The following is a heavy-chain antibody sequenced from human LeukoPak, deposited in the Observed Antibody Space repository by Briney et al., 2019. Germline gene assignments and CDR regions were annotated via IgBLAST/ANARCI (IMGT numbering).Heavy chain of an antibody. Sequence: ASVKVSCKASGGTFSSYDISWVRQAPGQGLEWMGGIMPISGTANYAQKFQGRVTITADKPTNTAYMELSSLRSEDTAVYYCASGRTDIVVVPATLRNYYFDYWGQGTLVTVSS. CDR2: IMPISGTA. CDR3: ASGRTDIVVVPATLRNYYFDY. J-gene: IGHJ4*02. D-gene: IGHD2-2*01. CDR1: GGTFSSYD. V-gene: IGHV1-69*06.